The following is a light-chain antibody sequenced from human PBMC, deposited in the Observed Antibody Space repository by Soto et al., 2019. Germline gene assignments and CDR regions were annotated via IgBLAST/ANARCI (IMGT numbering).Light chain of an antibody. CDR2: KGT. CDR3: CSYAPESTYV. Sequence: QSAIAQPASVSGSPGNSITISCTGTSSDVGAYNSVSWYQQHPHRAPQVIIYKGTQRPSGVSNRFSGSTSGNAASLTISALQADEEADYFCCSYAPESTYVFGTGTKVTVL. CDR1: SSDVGAYNS. V-gene: IGLV2-23*01. J-gene: IGLJ1*01.